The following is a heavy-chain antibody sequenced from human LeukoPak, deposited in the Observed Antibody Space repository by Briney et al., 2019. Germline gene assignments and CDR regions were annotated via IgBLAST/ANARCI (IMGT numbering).Heavy chain of an antibody. CDR3: ARENSSGWYSFDY. D-gene: IGHD6-19*01. V-gene: IGHV3-33*01. Sequence: GGSLRLSCEASGFTFSSYGMHWDRQAPGKGLEWVAVIWYDGSNKYHADTVKGRLTISRDNSKNTLYLQMNSLRAEDTAVYYCARENSSGWYSFDYWGQGTLVTVSS. CDR2: IWYDGSNK. J-gene: IGHJ4*02. CDR1: GFTFSSYG.